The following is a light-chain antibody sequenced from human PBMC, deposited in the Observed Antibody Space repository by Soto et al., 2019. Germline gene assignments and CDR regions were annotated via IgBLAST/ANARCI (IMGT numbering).Light chain of an antibody. V-gene: IGLV2-14*01. Sequence: QSALTQPASVSGSTGQSITISCTGTSSDVGGYNYVSWYQQHPGKAPKLMIYDVSNRPSGVSNRFSGSKSGNTASLTISGLQAEAEADYYCSSYTSSSLYVFGTGTKLTVL. CDR1: SSDVGGYNY. CDR2: DVS. CDR3: SSYTSSSLYV. J-gene: IGLJ1*01.